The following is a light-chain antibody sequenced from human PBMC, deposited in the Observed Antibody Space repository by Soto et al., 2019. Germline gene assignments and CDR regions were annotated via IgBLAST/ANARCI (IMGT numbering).Light chain of an antibody. V-gene: IGKV3-11*01. J-gene: IGKJ3*01. Sequence: DIVLTQSPAPVSWSPGERATLSCRASQSVSNYLVWYQQQPGQAPGLVIYDASYGATGIPARFSVSGSVTDFTLTISSLEPQEFEVYYCQQRTTWHLTVGPGTKVDIK. CDR1: QSVSNY. CDR2: DAS. CDR3: QQRTTWHLT.